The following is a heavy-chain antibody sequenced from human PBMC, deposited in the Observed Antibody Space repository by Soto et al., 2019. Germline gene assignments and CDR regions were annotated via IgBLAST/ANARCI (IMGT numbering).Heavy chain of an antibody. CDR1: GVTLTNVW. D-gene: IGHD6-13*01. Sequence: GGSLRLSCAVSGVTLTNVWMNWVRQAPGKGPEWVSAISGSGGSTYYADSVKGRFTISRDNSKNTLYLQMNSLRAEDTAVYYCAKIPHSSSWYLDAFDIWGQGTMVTVPS. CDR3: AKIPHSSSWYLDAFDI. V-gene: IGHV3-23*01. CDR2: ISGSGGST. J-gene: IGHJ3*02.